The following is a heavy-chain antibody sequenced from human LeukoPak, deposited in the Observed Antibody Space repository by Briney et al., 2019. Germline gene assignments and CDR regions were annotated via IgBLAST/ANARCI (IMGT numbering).Heavy chain of an antibody. CDR3: AVQRTLWQQVLDH. D-gene: IGHD6-13*01. J-gene: IGHJ4*02. CDR1: GFTFDDYA. CDR2: ISWNSGSI. Sequence: LAGGSLRLSCAASGFTFDDYAMHWVRQAPGKGLEWVSGISWNSGSIGYADSVKGRFTISRDNSKNTLYLQMNSLRAEDTAVYYCAVQRTLWQQVLDHWGQGTLVTVSS. V-gene: IGHV3-9*01.